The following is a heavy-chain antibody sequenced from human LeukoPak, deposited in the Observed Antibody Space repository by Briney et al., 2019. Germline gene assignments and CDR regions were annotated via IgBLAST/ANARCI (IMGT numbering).Heavy chain of an antibody. J-gene: IGHJ2*01. CDR1: GYTFTIYY. D-gene: IGHD4-17*01. Sequence: GASVKVSCKASGYTFTIYYMHWVRQAPGQGLEWMGIINPSGGSTNYAQKFQGRVTMTRNTSISTAYMELSSLRSEDTAVYYCARGPGYGDYRQPDWYFDLWGRGTLVTVSS. V-gene: IGHV1-46*01. CDR2: INPSGGST. CDR3: ARGPGYGDYRQPDWYFDL.